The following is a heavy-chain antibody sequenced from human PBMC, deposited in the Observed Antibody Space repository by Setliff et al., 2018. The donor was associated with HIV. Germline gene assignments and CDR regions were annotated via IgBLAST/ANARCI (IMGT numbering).Heavy chain of an antibody. CDR3: AKAWGSGYPSFESALMFDV. J-gene: IGHJ4*02. V-gene: IGHV3-21*04. CDR1: GFTFSSYA. CDR2: ISSSSSAI. Sequence: GGSLRLSCAASGFTFSSYAMHWVRQAPGKWLEWVSSISSSSSAIYYADSVKGRFTISRDNAKNSLYLQMTSLRAEDTATYYCAKAWGSGYPSFESALMFDVWGQGTLVTVSS. D-gene: IGHD3-16*01.